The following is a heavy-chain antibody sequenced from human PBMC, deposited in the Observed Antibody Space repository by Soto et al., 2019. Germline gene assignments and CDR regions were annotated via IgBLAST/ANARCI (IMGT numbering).Heavy chain of an antibody. J-gene: IGHJ4*02. CDR2: ISGSGGST. D-gene: IGHD2-2*01. CDR1: GFTFSSYA. V-gene: IGHV3-23*01. Sequence: GGSLRHSYAASGFTFSSYAISWVRQAPGKGLEWVSPISGSGGSTYYADSVKGRFTISRDNSKNTLYLQMNSLRAEDTAVYYCAKDIAVPAAPLYFDYWGQGTLVTVS. CDR3: AKDIAVPAAPLYFDY.